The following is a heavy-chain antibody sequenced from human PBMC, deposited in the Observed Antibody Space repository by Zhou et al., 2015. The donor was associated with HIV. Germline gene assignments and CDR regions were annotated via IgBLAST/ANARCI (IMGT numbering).Heavy chain of an antibody. CDR3: ARSDIVVVPAAKGRTEYYMDV. Sequence: QVQLVQSGAEVKKPGSSVKVSCKASGGTFSTYAISWARQAPGQGLEWMGGINPIFGTANFAQKFQGRVTITADESTSTVYMELSSLRSEDTAVYYCARSDIVVVPAAKGRTEYYMDVWGKGTTVTVSS. CDR1: GGTFSTYA. CDR2: INPIFGTA. V-gene: IGHV1-69*01. D-gene: IGHD2-2*01. J-gene: IGHJ6*03.